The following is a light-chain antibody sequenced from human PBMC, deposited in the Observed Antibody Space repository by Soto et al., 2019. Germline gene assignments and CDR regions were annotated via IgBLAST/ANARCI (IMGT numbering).Light chain of an antibody. CDR2: DVS. J-gene: IGLJ3*02. CDR1: SSDVGGYNY. Sequence: QSALTQPRSVSGSPGQSVTISCTGTSSDVGGYNYVSWYQQHPGKAPKFMIYDVSKRPSGVPDRFSGSKSGNMASLTISGLQAEDEADYYCCSYVGTYTWVFGGGTKVTVL. V-gene: IGLV2-11*01. CDR3: CSYVGTYTWV.